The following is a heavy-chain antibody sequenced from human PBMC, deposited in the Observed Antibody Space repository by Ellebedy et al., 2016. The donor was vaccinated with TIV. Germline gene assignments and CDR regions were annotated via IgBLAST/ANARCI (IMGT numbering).Heavy chain of an antibody. D-gene: IGHD2-21*01. CDR2: INPSGGST. CDR3: ARDPTGRGGEGYFDY. J-gene: IGHJ4*02. V-gene: IGHV1-46*01. CDR1: GYTFTSYY. Sequence: ASVKVSCXASGYTFTSYYMHWVRQAPGQGLEWMGIINPSGGSTSYAQKFQGRVTMTRDTSTSTVYMELSSLRSEDTAVYYCARDPTGRGGEGYFDYWGQGTLVTVSS.